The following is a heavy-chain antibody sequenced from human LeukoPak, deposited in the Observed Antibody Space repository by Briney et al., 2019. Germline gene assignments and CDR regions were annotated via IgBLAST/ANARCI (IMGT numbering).Heavy chain of an antibody. CDR2: IYYSGST. D-gene: IGHD4-11*01. J-gene: IGHJ4*01. V-gene: IGHV4-31*03. CDR1: GGSISSGGYY. Sequence: SQTLSLTCTVSGGSISSGGYYWSWIRQHPGKGLEWIGYIYYSGSTYYNPSLKSRVTISVDTSKNQFSLKLSSVTAADTAVYYCAREDGLSNPFDYWGHGTLVTVSS. CDR3: AREDGLSNPFDY.